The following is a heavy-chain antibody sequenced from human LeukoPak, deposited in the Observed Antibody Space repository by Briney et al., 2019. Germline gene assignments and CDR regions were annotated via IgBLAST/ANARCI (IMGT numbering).Heavy chain of an antibody. J-gene: IGHJ4*02. D-gene: IGHD6-19*01. CDR2: INLDGSEK. CDR1: RFTFSNYW. V-gene: IGHV3-7*03. Sequence: GGSLRLSCAASRFTFSNYWMTWVRQAPGKGLEWVASINLDGSEKFYVDSVKGRFTISRDNPKNSLYLQMNSLRAEDTAVYYCARVIAVARYFDYWGQGTLVTVSS. CDR3: ARVIAVARYFDY.